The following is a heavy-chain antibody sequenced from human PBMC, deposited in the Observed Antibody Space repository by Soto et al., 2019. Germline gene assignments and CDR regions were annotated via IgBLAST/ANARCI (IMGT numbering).Heavy chain of an antibody. V-gene: IGHV1-2*04. Sequence: ASVKVSCKASGYTFTGYYMHWVRQAPGQGLEWMGWINPNSGGTNYAQKFQGWVTMTRDTSISTAYMELSRLRSDDTAVYYCERAAILEWLLFDYWGQGTLVTVSS. D-gene: IGHD3-3*01. J-gene: IGHJ4*02. CDR2: INPNSGGT. CDR3: ERAAILEWLLFDY. CDR1: GYTFTGYY.